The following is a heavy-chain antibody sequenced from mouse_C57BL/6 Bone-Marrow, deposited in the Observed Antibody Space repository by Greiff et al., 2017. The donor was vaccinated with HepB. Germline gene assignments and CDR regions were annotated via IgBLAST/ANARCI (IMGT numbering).Heavy chain of an antibody. CDR1: GFNIKDDY. CDR3: SYYDYDY. J-gene: IGHJ2*01. D-gene: IGHD2-4*01. Sequence: EVQLQQSGAELVRPGASVKLSCTASGFNIKDDYMLWVKQRPEQGLEWIGWIDPENGDTEYASKFQGKATITADTSSNTAYLQLSSLTSEDTAVYYCSYYDYDYWGQGTTLTVSS. CDR2: IDPENGDT. V-gene: IGHV14-4*01.